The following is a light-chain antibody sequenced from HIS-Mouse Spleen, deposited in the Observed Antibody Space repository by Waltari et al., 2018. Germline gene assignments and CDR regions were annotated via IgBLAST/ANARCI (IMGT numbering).Light chain of an antibody. CDR1: QSISSY. CDR2: AAS. J-gene: IGKJ2*01. CDR3: QQSYSTPYT. V-gene: IGKV1-39*01. Sequence: DIQMTQSTSSLSPSVGDRVTITCRASQSISSYLNWYQQKPGKAPKLLSYAASSLQSGVPSRFSGSGSGTDFTLTISSLQPEDFATYYCQQSYSTPYTFGQGTKLEIK.